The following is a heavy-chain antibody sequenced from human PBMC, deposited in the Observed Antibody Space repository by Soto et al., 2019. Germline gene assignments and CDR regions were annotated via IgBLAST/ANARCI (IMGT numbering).Heavy chain of an antibody. CDR3: ARGRGYSRAGARLYWFDP. D-gene: IGHD6-19*01. Sequence: NPSETLSLTCAVYGGSFSGYYWSRIRQPPGKGLEWIGEINHSGSTNYNPSLKSRVTISVDTSKNQFSLKLSSVTAADTAVYYCARGRGYSRAGARLYWFDPWGQGTQVTVSS. V-gene: IGHV4-34*01. CDR2: INHSGST. CDR1: GGSFSGYY. J-gene: IGHJ5*02.